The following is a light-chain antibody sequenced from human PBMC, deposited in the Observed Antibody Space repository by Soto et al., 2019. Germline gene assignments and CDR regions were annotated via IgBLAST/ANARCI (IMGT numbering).Light chain of an antibody. CDR1: SSDVGGYNY. J-gene: IGLJ1*01. CDR2: EVS. Sequence: QSALTQPASGSGSPGQSITISCTGTSSDVGGYNYVSWYQHHPGKAPKLMIYEVSNRPSGVSNRFSGSKSGNAASLTISGLQAEDEADYYCTSYTSTSTLYVFGTGTKLTVL. CDR3: TSYTSTSTLYV. V-gene: IGLV2-14*01.